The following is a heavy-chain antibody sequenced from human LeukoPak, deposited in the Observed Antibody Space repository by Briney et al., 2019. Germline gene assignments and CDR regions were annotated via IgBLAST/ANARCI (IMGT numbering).Heavy chain of an antibody. D-gene: IGHD4-11*01. CDR3: PKGGGHSNYDNWFDP. CDR1: GFTFNNYA. J-gene: IGHJ5*02. CDR2: IIYDGRNT. Sequence: PGGSLRLSCTASGFTFNNYAMSWVRQAPGKGPECVSSIIYDGRNTFYADSVKGRFTISRDNSQNTLYLQMNSLRAEDTAVYYCPKGGGHSNYDNWFDPWGQGTLVTVSS. V-gene: IGHV3-23*01.